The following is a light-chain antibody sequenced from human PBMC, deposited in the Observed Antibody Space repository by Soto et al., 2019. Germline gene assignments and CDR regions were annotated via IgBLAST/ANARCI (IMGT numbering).Light chain of an antibody. CDR3: VLYMGGGISV. V-gene: IGLV8-61*01. CDR2: NTN. Sequence: QTVVTQEPSFSVSPGGTVTLTCALSSGSVSTSYYPSWYQQTPGQAPRTLIYNTNSRSSGVPDRFSGSILGNKAALTITGAQADDESDYYCVLYMGGGISVFGGGTKLTVL. J-gene: IGLJ2*01. CDR1: SGSVSTSYY.